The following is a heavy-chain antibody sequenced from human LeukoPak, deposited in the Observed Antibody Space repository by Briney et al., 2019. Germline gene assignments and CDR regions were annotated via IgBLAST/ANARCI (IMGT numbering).Heavy chain of an antibody. CDR1: GFTVSSNY. J-gene: IGHJ4*02. CDR2: IYSGGST. CDR3: ARARGRFLEWLSEYYFDY. Sequence: PGGSLRLSCAASGFTVSSNYMSWVRQAPGKGLECVSVIYSGGSTYYADSVKGRFTISRDNPKNTLYLQMNSLRAEDTAVYYCARARGRFLEWLSEYYFDYWGQGTLVTVSS. V-gene: IGHV3-53*01. D-gene: IGHD3-3*01.